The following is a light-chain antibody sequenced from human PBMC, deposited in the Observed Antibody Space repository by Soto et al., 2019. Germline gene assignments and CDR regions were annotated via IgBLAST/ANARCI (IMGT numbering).Light chain of an antibody. CDR1: SSNIGSNT. Sequence: QSALTQPPSASGTPGQRVAISCSGSSSNIGSNTVNWYQQLPGSAPHLLIYSTNQRPSGVPGRFSGSKSGTSASLAISGLQSEDEADYYCAAWDGSLNVVLFGGGTKVTVL. V-gene: IGLV1-44*01. J-gene: IGLJ2*01. CDR2: STN. CDR3: AAWDGSLNVVL.